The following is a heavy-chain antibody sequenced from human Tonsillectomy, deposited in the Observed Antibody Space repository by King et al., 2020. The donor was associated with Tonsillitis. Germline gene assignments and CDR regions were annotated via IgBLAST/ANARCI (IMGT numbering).Heavy chain of an antibody. CDR2: ISRKAYGGRT. CDR1: GFTFGEYA. Sequence: VQLVESGGGLVQPGRSLRLSCTASGFTFGEYAMSLFRQAPGKGLECVGLISRKAYGGRTEHAASVKGRFTISRDDSKSIAYLQMNSLKTEDTAVYYCTRDGDSSSSFYWGQGTLVTVSS. CDR3: TRDGDSSSSFY. D-gene: IGHD6-6*01. J-gene: IGHJ4*02. V-gene: IGHV3-49*03.